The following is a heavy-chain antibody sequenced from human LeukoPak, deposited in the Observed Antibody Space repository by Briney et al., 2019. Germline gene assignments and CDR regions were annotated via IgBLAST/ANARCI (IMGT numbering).Heavy chain of an antibody. Sequence: GGSLRLSCAASGFTFSSYAMSWVRQAPGKGLEWVSAISGSGGSTYYADSVKGRFTISRDNSKNTLYLQMNSLRAEDTAVYYCARGMTYSGYADDFDYWGQGTLVTVSS. CDR2: ISGSGGST. J-gene: IGHJ4*02. D-gene: IGHD5-12*01. V-gene: IGHV3-23*01. CDR1: GFTFSSYA. CDR3: ARGMTYSGYADDFDY.